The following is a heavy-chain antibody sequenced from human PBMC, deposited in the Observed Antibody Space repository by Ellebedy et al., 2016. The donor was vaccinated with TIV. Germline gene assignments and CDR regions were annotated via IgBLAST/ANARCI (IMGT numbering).Heavy chain of an antibody. Sequence: GESLKISCAASGLTIRNNYMTWVRQAPGKGLECVSILYSGGSTYYSDSVKGRFTISRDNSNNTLYLQMNSLRAEDTAVYYCSRPNTIFGTYGMDVWGQGTTVTVSS. CDR2: LYSGGST. CDR3: SRPNTIFGTYGMDV. CDR1: GLTIRNNY. J-gene: IGHJ6*02. V-gene: IGHV3-66*04. D-gene: IGHD3-3*01.